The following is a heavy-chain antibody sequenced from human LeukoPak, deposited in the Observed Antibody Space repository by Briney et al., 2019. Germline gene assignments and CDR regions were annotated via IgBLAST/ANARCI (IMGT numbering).Heavy chain of an antibody. D-gene: IGHD3-3*01. CDR3: ATDRGWRTSGYYLYYFEY. CDR2: IKHDGSEK. CDR1: GFTFSGCA. V-gene: IGHV3-7*01. Sequence: GGSLRLSCAASGFTFSGCAMSWVRQAPGKGLEWVASIKHDGSEKYYVDSVRGRFTISRDNTMNSLYLQMSSLRAEDTAVYYCATDRGWRTSGYYLYYFEYWGQGTLVTYSS. J-gene: IGHJ4*02.